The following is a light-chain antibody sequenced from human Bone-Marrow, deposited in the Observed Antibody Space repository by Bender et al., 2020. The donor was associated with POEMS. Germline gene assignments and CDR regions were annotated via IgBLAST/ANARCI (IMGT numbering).Light chain of an antibody. V-gene: IGLV3-25*02. Sequence: SSELTQPPSVSVSLGQTARITCSGDALPQQFAYWYQQKAGQAPLLVIYKDTERPSGVPERFSGSSSGMTVTLTISGVQSEDEADYYCAVWDDSLNGWVFGGGTKLTVL. CDR3: AVWDDSLNGWV. CDR1: ALPQQF. J-gene: IGLJ3*02. CDR2: KDT.